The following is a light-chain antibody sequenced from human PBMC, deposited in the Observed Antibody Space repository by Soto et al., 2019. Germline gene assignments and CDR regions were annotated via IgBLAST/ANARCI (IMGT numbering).Light chain of an antibody. Sequence: IQLTQSPSSLSASVGDRFTITCRASQGISSYLAWYQQKPGKAPKLLIYAASTLQSGVPSRFSGSGSGTDFTLTISSLQPEDFATYYCQQLYSYPWTFGQGTKVEIK. CDR1: QGISSY. CDR3: QQLYSYPWT. J-gene: IGKJ1*01. CDR2: AAS. V-gene: IGKV1-9*01.